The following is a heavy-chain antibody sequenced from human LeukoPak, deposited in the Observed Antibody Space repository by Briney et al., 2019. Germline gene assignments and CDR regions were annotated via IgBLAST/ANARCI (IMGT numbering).Heavy chain of an antibody. Sequence: SETLSLTCAVYGGSFSGYYWSWIRQPPGKGLEWIGEINHSGSTNYNPSLKSRVTISVDTSKNQFSLKLSSVTAADTAVYYCATLAPSYDSSGYYKDYWGQGTQVTVSS. J-gene: IGHJ4*02. V-gene: IGHV4-34*01. D-gene: IGHD3-22*01. CDR3: ATLAPSYDSSGYYKDY. CDR1: GGSFSGYY. CDR2: INHSGST.